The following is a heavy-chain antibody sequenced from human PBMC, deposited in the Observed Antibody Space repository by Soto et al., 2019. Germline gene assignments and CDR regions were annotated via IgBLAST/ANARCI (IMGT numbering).Heavy chain of an antibody. CDR2: ISYDGSNK. Sequence: PGGSLRLSCAASGFTFSSYAMHWVRQAPGKGLEWVAVISYDGSNKYYADSVKGRFTISRDNSKNTLYLQMNSLRAEDTAVYYWARVSYYANYGMDVWGQGTTVTVSS. CDR3: ARVSYYANYGMDV. J-gene: IGHJ6*02. CDR1: GFTFSSYA. V-gene: IGHV3-30-3*01.